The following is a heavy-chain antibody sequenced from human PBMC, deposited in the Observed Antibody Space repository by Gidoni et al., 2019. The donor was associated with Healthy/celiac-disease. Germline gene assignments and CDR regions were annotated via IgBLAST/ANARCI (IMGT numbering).Heavy chain of an antibody. J-gene: IGHJ4*02. D-gene: IGHD3-9*01. CDR2: IYNSGST. CDR1: GGSISSNNW. Sequence: QVQLQESGPGLVKPSGTPSRTCAGSGGSISSNNWWSWLRQPPGKGLEWIGEIYNSGSTNYNPSLKSRVTISVDKSNNQFSLKLSSVTAADTAVYYCARVNNILRGFDYWGQGTLVTVSS. CDR3: ARVNNILRGFDY. V-gene: IGHV4-4*02.